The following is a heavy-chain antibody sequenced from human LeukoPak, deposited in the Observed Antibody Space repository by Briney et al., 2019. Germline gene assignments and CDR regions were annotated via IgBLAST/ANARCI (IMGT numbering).Heavy chain of an antibody. J-gene: IGHJ4*02. D-gene: IGHD4-4*01. CDR3: ARGYSKDY. Sequence: GGSLRLSCAASGFSFSDYCMNWIRQAPGKGLEWVSYISSSDSTIYYAESVKGRFTISRDNAKNSLYLQMNSLRVEDTAVYYCARGYSKDYWGQGTLVTVSS. CDR2: ISSSDSTI. CDR1: GFSFSDYC. V-gene: IGHV3-11*01.